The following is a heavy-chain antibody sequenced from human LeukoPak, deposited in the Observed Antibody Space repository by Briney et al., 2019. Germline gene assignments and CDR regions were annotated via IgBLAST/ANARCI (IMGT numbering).Heavy chain of an antibody. J-gene: IGHJ6*02. D-gene: IGHD5-18*01. CDR2: IYHSGST. Sequence: PSETLSLTCSVSGGSISSGGYYWSWIRQPPGKGLEWIGYIYHSGSTYYNPSLKSRVTISVDRSKNQFSLKLSSVTAADTAVYYCARDSGGYSLTPYGMDVWGQGTTVTVS. CDR1: GGSISSGGYY. V-gene: IGHV4-30-2*01. CDR3: ARDSGGYSLTPYGMDV.